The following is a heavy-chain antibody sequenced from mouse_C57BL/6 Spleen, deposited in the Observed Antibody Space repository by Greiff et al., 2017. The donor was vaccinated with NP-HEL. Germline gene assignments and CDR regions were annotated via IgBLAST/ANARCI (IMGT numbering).Heavy chain of an antibody. D-gene: IGHD1-1*01. Sequence: QVQLQQPGAELVRPGSSVKLSCKASGYTFTSYWMDWVKQRPGQGLEWIGNIYPSDSETHYNQKFKDKATLTVDKSSSTAYMQLSSLTSEDSAVYYCARGIITTVVHYFDYWGQGTTLTVSS. CDR1: GYTFTSYW. CDR3: ARGIITTVVHYFDY. V-gene: IGHV1-61*01. J-gene: IGHJ2*01. CDR2: IYPSDSET.